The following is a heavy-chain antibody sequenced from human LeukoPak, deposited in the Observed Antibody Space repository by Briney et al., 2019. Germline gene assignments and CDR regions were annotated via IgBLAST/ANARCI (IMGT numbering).Heavy chain of an antibody. Sequence: GRSLRLSCAASGFTFDDYAMHWVRHAPGKGLEWVSGISWNSGSIGYADSVKGRFTISRDNAKNSLYLQMNSLRAEDTALYYCAKDIGRYGDYGYFDYWGQGTLVTVSS. D-gene: IGHD4-17*01. J-gene: IGHJ4*02. CDR3: AKDIGRYGDYGYFDY. CDR2: ISWNSGSI. CDR1: GFTFDDYA. V-gene: IGHV3-9*01.